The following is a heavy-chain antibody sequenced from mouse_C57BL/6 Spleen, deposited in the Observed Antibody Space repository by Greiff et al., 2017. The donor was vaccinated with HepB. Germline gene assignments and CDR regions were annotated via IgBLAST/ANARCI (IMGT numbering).Heavy chain of an antibody. CDR2: INPSSGYT. V-gene: IGHV1-7*01. CDR1: GYTFTSYW. J-gene: IGHJ4*01. Sequence: VQLQQSGAELAKPGASVKLSCKASGYTFTSYWMHWVKQRPGQGLEWIGYINPSSGYTKYKQKFKDKATLTADKSSSTAYMQLSRLTYDDSAVYYCARSLFYYGNYEGGAMDYWGQGTSVTVSS. D-gene: IGHD2-1*01. CDR3: ARSLFYYGNYEGGAMDY.